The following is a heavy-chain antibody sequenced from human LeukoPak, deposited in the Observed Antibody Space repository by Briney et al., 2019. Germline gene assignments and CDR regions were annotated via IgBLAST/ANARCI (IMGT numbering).Heavy chain of an antibody. D-gene: IGHD2-2*01. CDR3: ARNAARDCTSTACWPRWFDP. Sequence: PSETLSHTCTLSGGSISSGEYYWRWVPRPPGKGLEGIAYIHYNGITSYNTSLKSRVNISVDTSKNQFSLKLNSVTAADTAVYYCARNAARDCTSTACWPRWFDPWGQGTLVTVSS. V-gene: IGHV4-30-4*01. CDR1: GGSISSGEYY. J-gene: IGHJ5*02. CDR2: IHYNGIT.